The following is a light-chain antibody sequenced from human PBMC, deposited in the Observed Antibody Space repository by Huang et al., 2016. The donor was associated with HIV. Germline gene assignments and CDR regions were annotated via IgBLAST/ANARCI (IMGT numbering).Light chain of an antibody. Sequence: EIVLTQSPATLSLSPGERAALSCRATQSINNNLAWYQQKPCQSPRLLIYGASTRASGIPARFRGSGSGTEFTLTISILQSEDFAVYYCQQYNNWPPLLTFGGGTKVEIK. CDR1: QSINNN. V-gene: IGKV3-15*01. CDR3: QQYNNWPPLLT. J-gene: IGKJ4*01. CDR2: GAS.